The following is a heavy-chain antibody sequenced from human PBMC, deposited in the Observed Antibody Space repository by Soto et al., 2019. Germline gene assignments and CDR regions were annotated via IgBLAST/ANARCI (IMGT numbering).Heavy chain of an antibody. V-gene: IGHV4-31*03. Sequence: PSETLSLTCTVSGGSISSGGYYWSWIRQHPGKGLEWIGYIYYSGSTYYNPSLKSRVTISVDTSKNQFSLKLSSVTAADTAVHYCARAAMGEDYFDYWGQGTLVTVSS. CDR1: GGSISSGGYY. D-gene: IGHD2-2*01. J-gene: IGHJ4*02. CDR2: IYYSGST. CDR3: ARAAMGEDYFDY.